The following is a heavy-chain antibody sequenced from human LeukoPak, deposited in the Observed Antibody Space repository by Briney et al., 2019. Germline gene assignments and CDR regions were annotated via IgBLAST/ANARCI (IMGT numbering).Heavy chain of an antibody. J-gene: IGHJ4*02. V-gene: IGHV3-21*01. CDR2: ISSSSSYI. Sequence: GGSLRLSCAASGFTFSSYSMNWVRQAPGKGLEWVSSISSSSSYIYYADSMKGRFTISRDNAKNSLYLQMNSLRAEDTAVYYCARGDSSGYSTGGGQGTLVTVSS. CDR3: ARGDSSGYSTG. CDR1: GFTFSSYS. D-gene: IGHD3-22*01.